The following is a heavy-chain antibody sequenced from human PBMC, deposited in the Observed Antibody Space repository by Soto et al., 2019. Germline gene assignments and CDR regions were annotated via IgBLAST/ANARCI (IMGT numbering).Heavy chain of an antibody. CDR3: AREDYYDSSGYYPRVGY. CDR1: GGSISSGDYY. CDR2: IYYSGST. D-gene: IGHD3-22*01. V-gene: IGHV4-30-4*01. J-gene: IGHJ4*02. Sequence: SETLSLTCTVSGGSISSGDYYWSWIRQPPGKGLEWIGYIYYSGSTYYNPSLKGRVTISVDTSKNQFSLKLSSVTAADTAVYYCAREDYYDSSGYYPRVGYWGQGTLVTVSS.